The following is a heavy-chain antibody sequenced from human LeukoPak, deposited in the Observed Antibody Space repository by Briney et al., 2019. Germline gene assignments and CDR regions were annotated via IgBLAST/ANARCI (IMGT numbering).Heavy chain of an antibody. Sequence: SETLSLTCTVSGGSISSGDYYWSWIRQPPGKGLEWIGYIYYSGSTYYNPSLKSRVTISVDTSKNQFSLKLSSVTAADTAVYYCASAPSGGWFDPWGQGTLVTVSS. CDR3: ASAPSGGWFDP. D-gene: IGHD3-16*01. CDR1: GGSISSGDYY. J-gene: IGHJ5*02. V-gene: IGHV4-30-4*01. CDR2: IYYSGST.